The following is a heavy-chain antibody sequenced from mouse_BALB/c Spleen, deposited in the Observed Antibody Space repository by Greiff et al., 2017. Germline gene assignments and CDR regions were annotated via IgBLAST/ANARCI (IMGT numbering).Heavy chain of an antibody. CDR3: TRWVLDAMDY. CDR1: GYPFTSYW. CDR2: IYPGNSDT. D-gene: IGHD1-1*01. V-gene: IGHV1-5*01. J-gene: IGHJ4*01. Sequence: EVQLQQSGTVLARPGASVKMSCKASGYPFTSYWMHWVNQRPGQGLEWIGAIYPGNSDTSYNQKFKGKAKLTAVTSTSTAYMELSSLTNEDSAVYYCTRWVLDAMDYWGQGTSVTVSS.